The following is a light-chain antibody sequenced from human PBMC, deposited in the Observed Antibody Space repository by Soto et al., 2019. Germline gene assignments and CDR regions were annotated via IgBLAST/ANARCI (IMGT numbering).Light chain of an antibody. Sequence: VCPQSAGTLSIAQMERATLSCMASQSVSKNYLAWYQQKPGQAPRPLIYGASNRATGIPDRLSGSGSGTDFTLTISRVEPEEFAVYYCQQYGSSGTFGQGTKVDIK. CDR3: QQYGSSGT. CDR2: GAS. J-gene: IGKJ1*01. V-gene: IGKV3-20*01. CDR1: QSVSKNY.